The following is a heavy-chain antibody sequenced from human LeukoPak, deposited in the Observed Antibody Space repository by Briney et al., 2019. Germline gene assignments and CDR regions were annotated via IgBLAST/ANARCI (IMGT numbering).Heavy chain of an antibody. CDR1: GFTFSSYW. D-gene: IGHD3-10*01. CDR2: IKQDGTEI. V-gene: IGHV3-7*01. CDR3: ARDSGTWSWSGGYLDY. J-gene: IGHJ4*02. Sequence: GGSLRLSCAVSGFTFSSYWMSWVRQAPGKGLEWVANIKQDGTEIYYVDSVRGRFTISRDNAKNSLYLQMNSLRAEDTAGYYCARDSGTWSWSGGYLDYWGQGTLVTVSS.